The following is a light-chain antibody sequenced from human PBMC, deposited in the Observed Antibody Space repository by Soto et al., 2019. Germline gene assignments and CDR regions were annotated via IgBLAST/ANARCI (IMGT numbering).Light chain of an antibody. CDR1: QSLVYSDGNTY. V-gene: IGKV2-30*01. Sequence: DVVMTQSPLSLPVTLGQPASISCRSSQSLVYSDGNTYLTWFQQRPGQSPRRLIYNVSRRDSGVPDRFSGSGSGTDFSPKISRVEAEDVGVYYCMQHTHWPQTFGHGTKMEIK. CDR3: MQHTHWPQT. CDR2: NVS. J-gene: IGKJ1*01.